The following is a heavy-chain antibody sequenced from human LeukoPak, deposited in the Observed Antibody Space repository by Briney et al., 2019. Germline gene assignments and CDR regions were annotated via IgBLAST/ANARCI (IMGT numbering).Heavy chain of an antibody. D-gene: IGHD6-6*01. CDR3: AKEVRPNDY. Sequence: GGSLRLSCAASGFTFSSYAMRWVRQAPGKGLEWVSGISRTGGDTYYADSVKGRFTISRDTSKNTLFLQMNSLRAEDTAVYYCAKEVRPNDYWGQGTLVTVSS. V-gene: IGHV3-23*01. CDR1: GFTFSSYA. CDR2: ISRTGGDT. J-gene: IGHJ4*02.